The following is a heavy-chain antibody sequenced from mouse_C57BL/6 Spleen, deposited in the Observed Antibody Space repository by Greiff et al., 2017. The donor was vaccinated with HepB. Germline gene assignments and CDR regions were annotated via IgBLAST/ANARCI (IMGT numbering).Heavy chain of an antibody. J-gene: IGHJ3*01. CDR1: GYTFTSYD. D-gene: IGHD2-5*01. CDR2: IYPRDGST. Sequence: QVQLQQSGPELVKPGASVKLSCKASGYTFTSYDINWVKQRPGQGLEWIGWIYPRDGSTKYNEKFKGKATLTVDTSSSTAYMELHSLTSEDSAVYFCARVRSNYQFAYWGQGTLVTVSA. CDR3: ARVRSNYQFAY. V-gene: IGHV1-85*01.